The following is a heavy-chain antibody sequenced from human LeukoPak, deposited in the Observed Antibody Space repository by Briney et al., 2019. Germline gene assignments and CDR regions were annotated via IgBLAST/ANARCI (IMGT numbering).Heavy chain of an antibody. D-gene: IGHD3-22*01. J-gene: IGHJ4*02. CDR1: GFTFSNAW. CDR3: TTVLMSRYNYDSSGYYVDYFDY. Sequence: GGSLRLSCAASGFTFSNAWMSWVRQAPGKGLEWVGRIKSKTDGGTTDYAAPVKGRFTISRDDSKNTLYLQMNSLKTEDTAVYYCTTVLMSRYNYDSSGYYVDYFDYWGQGTLVTVSS. CDR2: IKSKTDGGTT. V-gene: IGHV3-15*01.